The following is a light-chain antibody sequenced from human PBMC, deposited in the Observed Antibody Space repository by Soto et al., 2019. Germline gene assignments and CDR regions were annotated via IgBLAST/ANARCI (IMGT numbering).Light chain of an antibody. CDR3: ASYAGNHNYV. Sequence: QSALTQPPSASGSPGQSVAIYCTGTSSDVGGYDYVSWYQQHPGKAPKLMIYEVTKRPSGVPDRFSGSKSGNTASLTVSGLQAEDEADYYCASYAGNHNYVFGTGTKLTVL. CDR2: EVT. V-gene: IGLV2-8*01. CDR1: SSDVGGYDY. J-gene: IGLJ1*01.